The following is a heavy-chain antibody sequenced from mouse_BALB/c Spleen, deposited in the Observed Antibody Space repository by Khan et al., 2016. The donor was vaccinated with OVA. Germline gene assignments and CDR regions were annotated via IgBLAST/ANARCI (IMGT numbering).Heavy chain of an antibody. V-gene: IGHV2-6-5*01. CDR1: GFSLTDYA. Sequence: QVQLKQSGPGLVAPSQSLSITCTVSGFSLTDYAVSWIRQPPGKGLEWLGVIWVSGSKYYNSVLKHRLSISKDNSKSKVFLKMNSLQTDDTAMYFCARDPPYYSMDYWGQGTSVTVSS. CDR2: IWVSGSK. CDR3: ARDPPYYSMDY. J-gene: IGHJ4*01.